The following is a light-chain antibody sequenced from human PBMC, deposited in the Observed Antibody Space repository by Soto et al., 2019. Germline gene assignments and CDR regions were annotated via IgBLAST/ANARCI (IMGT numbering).Light chain of an antibody. CDR3: SSYTTSSSYV. Sequence: QSALTQPASVSGSPGQSITISCTGTSSDVGGYNYVSWYQQHPGKAPKLMISEVNNRPSGVSSRFSGSKSGNTASLTISGLQAEDEADYYCSSYTTSSSYVFGTGTKLTVL. J-gene: IGLJ1*01. CDR2: EVN. V-gene: IGLV2-14*01. CDR1: SSDVGGYNY.